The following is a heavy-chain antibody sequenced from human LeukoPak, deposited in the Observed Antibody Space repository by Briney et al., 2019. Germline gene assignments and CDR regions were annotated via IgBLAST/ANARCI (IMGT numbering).Heavy chain of an antibody. Sequence: SQTLSLTCAISGDSVSSNSAAWNWIRQSPSRGLEWLGRTYYRSKWHNDYAVSVKSRITINPDTSKNQFTLHLNSVTPEDTAVYYCAREVGTSYPFDPWGQGTLVTVSS. D-gene: IGHD1-26*01. CDR1: GDSVSSNSAA. V-gene: IGHV6-1*01. CDR2: TYYRSKWHN. CDR3: AREVGTSYPFDP. J-gene: IGHJ5*02.